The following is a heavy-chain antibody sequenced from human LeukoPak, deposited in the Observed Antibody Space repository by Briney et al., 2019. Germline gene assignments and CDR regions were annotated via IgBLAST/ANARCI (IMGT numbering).Heavy chain of an antibody. CDR2: INPNSGGT. J-gene: IGHJ5*02. CDR3: ARTRIAVAGYDP. CDR1: GYTFTSYG. D-gene: IGHD6-19*01. V-gene: IGHV1-2*02. Sequence: ASVKVSCKASGYTFTSYGISWVRQAPGQGLEWMGWINPNSGGTNYAQKFQGRVTMTRDTSISTAYMELSRLRSDDTAVYYCARTRIAVAGYDPWGQGTLVTVSS.